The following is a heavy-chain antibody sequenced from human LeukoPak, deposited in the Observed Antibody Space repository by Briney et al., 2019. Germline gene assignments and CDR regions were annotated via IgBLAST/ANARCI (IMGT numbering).Heavy chain of an antibody. CDR3: AREGGRGYCSSTSCPGWFDP. CDR2: ISYDGSNK. D-gene: IGHD2-2*01. J-gene: IGHJ5*02. Sequence: PGGSLRLSCAASGFTFSSYAMHWVRQAPGKGLEWVAVISYDGSNKYYADSVKGRFTISRDNSKNTLYLQMNSLRAEDTAVYYCAREGGRGYCSSTSCPGWFDPWGQGTLVTVSS. CDR1: GFTFSSYA. V-gene: IGHV3-30-3*01.